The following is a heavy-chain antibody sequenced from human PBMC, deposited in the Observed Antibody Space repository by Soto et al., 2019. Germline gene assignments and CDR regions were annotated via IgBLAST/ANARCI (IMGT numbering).Heavy chain of an antibody. D-gene: IGHD3-22*01. CDR3: ATGNSGFLYHFDY. Sequence: PGASLRLSSASSGFTFSARSLDWVRQAPGKGLAGIGRTTDKASSYATEYAASVKGRFTISRDDSENSLYLQMNSLKSEDTAVYYCATGNSGFLYHFDYWGQGP. J-gene: IGHJ4*02. CDR1: GFTFSARS. V-gene: IGHV3-72*01. CDR2: TTDKASSYAT.